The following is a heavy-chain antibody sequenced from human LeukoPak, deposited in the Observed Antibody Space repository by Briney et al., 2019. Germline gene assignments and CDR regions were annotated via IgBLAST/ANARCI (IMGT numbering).Heavy chain of an antibody. CDR3: ARVRETRGTYLKGFDY. J-gene: IGHJ4*02. CDR1: GYTFTSYG. CDR2: ISAYNGNT. Sequence: ASVKVSCKASGYTFTSYGISWVRQAPGQGLEWMGWISAYNGNTTYAQKLQGRVTMTTDTSTSTAYMELRSLRSEDTAVYYCARVRETRGTYLKGFDYWGQGTLVTVSS. D-gene: IGHD2-8*02. V-gene: IGHV1-18*01.